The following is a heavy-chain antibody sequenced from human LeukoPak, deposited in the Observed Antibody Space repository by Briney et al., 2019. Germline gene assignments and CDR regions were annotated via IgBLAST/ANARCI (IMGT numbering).Heavy chain of an antibody. CDR1: GFTFSSYS. CDR2: ISSSSSYI. Sequence: GGSLRLSCAASGFTFSSYSMNWVRQAPGKGLEWVSSISSSSSYIYYADSVKGRFTISRDNAKNSLYLQMNSLRAEDTAVYYCARSRADIAVAGTTPFDYWGQGTLVTVSS. D-gene: IGHD6-19*01. J-gene: IGHJ4*02. CDR3: ARSRADIAVAGTTPFDY. V-gene: IGHV3-21*01.